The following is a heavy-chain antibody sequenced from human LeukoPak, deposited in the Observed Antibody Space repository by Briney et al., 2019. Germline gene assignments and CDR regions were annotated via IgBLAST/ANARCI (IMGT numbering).Heavy chain of an antibody. V-gene: IGHV3-23*01. CDR3: AKDLKGYYGSGSYPH. D-gene: IGHD3-10*01. J-gene: IGHJ4*02. Sequence: GGSLRLSCTASGFTFSSYAMSWVRQAPRKGLEWVSAISGSGGSTFYTDSVKGRFTISRDNSKNTLYLQMNSLRAEDTAVYYCAKDLKGYYGSGSYPHWGQGTLVTVSS. CDR1: GFTFSSYA. CDR2: ISGSGGST.